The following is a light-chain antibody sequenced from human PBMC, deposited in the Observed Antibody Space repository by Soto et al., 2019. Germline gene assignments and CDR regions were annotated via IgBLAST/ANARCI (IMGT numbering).Light chain of an antibody. CDR3: QQRSNWPLLT. CDR2: AAS. J-gene: IGKJ4*01. V-gene: IGKV3-11*01. CDR1: QRISSNY. Sequence: DIVLTQSPGTLSLSPGERATLSCRASQRISSNYLGWYQQKPGQAPRLLIYAASNRATGIPARFSGSGSGTDFTLTISSLEPEDFAVYYCQQRSNWPLLTFGGGTKVDIK.